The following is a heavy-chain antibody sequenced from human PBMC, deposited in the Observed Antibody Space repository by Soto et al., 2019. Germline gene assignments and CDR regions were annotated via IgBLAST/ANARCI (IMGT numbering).Heavy chain of an antibody. V-gene: IGHV5-10-1*01. CDR3: GCGRGRPDYHYYVLHF. J-gene: IGHJ6*02. CDR1: GYSFTTYL. D-gene: IGHD1-26*01. Sequence: GESLKNSCKGSGYSFTTYLISWVRQMPGKGLEWMGRIDPSDSYTNYSPSFQGHVTISADKSISTAYLQWSSLKASDTAMYYCGCGRGRPDYHYYVLHFSGQGTTVTVS. CDR2: IDPSDSYT.